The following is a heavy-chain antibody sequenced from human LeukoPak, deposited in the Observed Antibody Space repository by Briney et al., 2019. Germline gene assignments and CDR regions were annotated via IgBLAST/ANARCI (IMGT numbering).Heavy chain of an antibody. Sequence: GGSLRLSCAASGFIVSSCEMNWVRQAPGKGLEWVSSISSSSSYIYYADSVKGRFTISRDNAKNSLYLQMNSLRAEDTAVYYCARKKGYMDVWGKGTTVTISS. CDR3: ARKKGYMDV. CDR1: GFIVSSCE. CDR2: ISSSSSYI. V-gene: IGHV3-21*01. J-gene: IGHJ6*03.